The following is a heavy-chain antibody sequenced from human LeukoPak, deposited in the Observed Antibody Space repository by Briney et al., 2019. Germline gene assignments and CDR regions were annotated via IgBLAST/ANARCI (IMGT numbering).Heavy chain of an antibody. D-gene: IGHD5-24*01. Sequence: LSLTCTVSGGSISSYYWSWIRQPPGKGLEWVSGISWNSGSIGYADSVKGRFTISRDNAKNSLYLQMNSLRAEDMALYYCAKDISKDGYSPFDYWGQGTLVTVSS. J-gene: IGHJ4*02. CDR3: AKDISKDGYSPFDY. CDR2: ISWNSGSI. CDR1: GGSISSYY. V-gene: IGHV3-9*03.